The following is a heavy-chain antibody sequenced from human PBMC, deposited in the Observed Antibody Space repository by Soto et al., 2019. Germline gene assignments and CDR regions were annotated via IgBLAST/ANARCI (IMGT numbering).Heavy chain of an antibody. J-gene: IGHJ5*02. CDR2: IIPIFGTA. CDR3: AGGTPMVRGKLWFDP. V-gene: IGHV1-69*12. D-gene: IGHD3-10*01. Sequence: QVQLVQSGAEVKKPGSSVKVSCKASGGTFSSYAISWVRQAPGQGLEWMGGIIPIFGTANYAQKFQGRVPITADESTNTAYIELSSMRSEDTAVYYCAGGTPMVRGKLWFDPWGQGTLVTVSS. CDR1: GGTFSSYA.